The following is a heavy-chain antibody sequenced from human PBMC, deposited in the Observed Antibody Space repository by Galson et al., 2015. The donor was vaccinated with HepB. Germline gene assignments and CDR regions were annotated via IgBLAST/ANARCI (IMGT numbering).Heavy chain of an antibody. CDR1: GYSFTKYW. J-gene: IGHJ3*02. D-gene: IGHD1-26*01. CDR2: IYPGDSDP. CDR3: ARGSIVGGNTNAFDI. Sequence: QSGAEVKKPGESLKISCKGSGYSFTKYWIGWVRQMPGKGLEWMGIIYPGDSDPRYSPSFQGQVTISADKSISTAYLQWSSLRASDTAMYYCARGSIVGGNTNAFDIWGQGTMVTVSS. V-gene: IGHV5-51*01.